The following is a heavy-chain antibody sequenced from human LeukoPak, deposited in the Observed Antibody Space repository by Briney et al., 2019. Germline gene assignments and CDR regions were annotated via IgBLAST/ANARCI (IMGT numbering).Heavy chain of an antibody. CDR2: IYHSGST. J-gene: IGHJ4*02. V-gene: IGHV4-59*01. CDR1: GFTFSNAW. CDR3: ARGGYYGSNGYYYLDY. D-gene: IGHD3-22*01. Sequence: GSLRLSCAASGFTFSNAWMNWVRQAPGKGLEWIGFIYHSGSTNYNPSLKSRVAMAVDTSRNQFSLKLSSVTAADTAVYYCARGGYYGSNGYYYLDYWGQGTLVTVST.